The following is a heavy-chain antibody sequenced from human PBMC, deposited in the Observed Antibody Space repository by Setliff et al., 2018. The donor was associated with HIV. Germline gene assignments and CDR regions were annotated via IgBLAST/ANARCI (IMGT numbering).Heavy chain of an antibody. CDR1: GGSISSGSYY. J-gene: IGHJ4*02. CDR3: AREDGPYYFDS. CDR2: IFSSGST. V-gene: IGHV4-61*02. Sequence: SETLSLTCTVPGGSISSGSYYWSWIRQPAGKGLEWIGRIFSSGSTNYNPSLKSRVTISVDTSKNQFSLKVSSVTAADTAVYYCAREDGPYYFDSRGQGTQVTVSS.